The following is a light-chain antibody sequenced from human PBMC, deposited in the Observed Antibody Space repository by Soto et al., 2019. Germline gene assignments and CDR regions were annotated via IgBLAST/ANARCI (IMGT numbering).Light chain of an antibody. V-gene: IGLV1-44*01. CDR2: SDN. Sequence: QSVLTQPPSASGTPGQRVTISCSGSSSNIGSETVNWYQQLPGMAPKLLIYSDNQRPSGVPDRFSGSKSGISASLAISGLQPEDEADYYCAAWDGSLKGALFGGGTKLTVL. CDR3: AAWDGSLKGAL. J-gene: IGLJ2*01. CDR1: SSNIGSET.